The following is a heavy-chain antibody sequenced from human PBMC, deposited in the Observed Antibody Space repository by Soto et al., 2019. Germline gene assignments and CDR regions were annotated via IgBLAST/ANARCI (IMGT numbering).Heavy chain of an antibody. Sequence: ASVKVSCKASGYTFTSYGISWVRRAPGQGLEWMGWISGYNGNTNYAQKLQGRVTMTADTSASTAYMELRSLRSDDTAVYYCARLTYYYDSSGYLAVDDYWGQGTLVTVSS. J-gene: IGHJ4*02. V-gene: IGHV1-18*01. D-gene: IGHD3-22*01. CDR1: GYTFTSYG. CDR2: ISGYNGNT. CDR3: ARLTYYYDSSGYLAVDDY.